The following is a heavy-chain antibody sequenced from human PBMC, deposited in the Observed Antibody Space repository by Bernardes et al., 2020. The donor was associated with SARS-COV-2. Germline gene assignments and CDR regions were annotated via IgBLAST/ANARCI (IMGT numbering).Heavy chain of an antibody. Sequence: SLILSCAASGFTFRSYAMTWVRQAPGQGLEWVSTISGSGGSTYYADSVKGRFTISRDNSKNTLYLQMNSLRAEDTAVFYCTGYGSGSYKWFDPWGQGTLVTVSS. V-gene: IGHV3-23*01. CDR1: GFTFRSYA. D-gene: IGHD3-10*01. CDR3: TGYGSGSYKWFDP. CDR2: ISGSGGST. J-gene: IGHJ5*02.